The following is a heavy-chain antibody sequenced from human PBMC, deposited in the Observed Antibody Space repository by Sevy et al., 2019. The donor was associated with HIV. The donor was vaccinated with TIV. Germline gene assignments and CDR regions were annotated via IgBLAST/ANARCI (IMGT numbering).Heavy chain of an antibody. D-gene: IGHD3-22*01. Sequence: GGSLRLSCAASGFTFSSYAMHWVRQAPGKGLEWVAVISYDGSNKYYADSVKGRFTISRDNSKNTLYLQMNSLRAEDTAAYYCASLSYYDSSGFMPVPFDYWGQGTLVTVSS. CDR1: GFTFSSYA. J-gene: IGHJ4*02. CDR3: ASLSYYDSSGFMPVPFDY. CDR2: ISYDGSNK. V-gene: IGHV3-30-3*01.